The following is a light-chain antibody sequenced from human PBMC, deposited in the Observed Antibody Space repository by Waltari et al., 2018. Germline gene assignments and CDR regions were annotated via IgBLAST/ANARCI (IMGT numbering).Light chain of an antibody. CDR2: GAS. CDR3: QRYNSYANT. Sequence: DILMTQSPSTLSASVGDRVTLTCRASQSINTYLAWYQQKPGKAPKLLIYGASTLESGVPGRFSGTGSGTEFTLTISSLQPDDFATYYCQRYNSYANTFGQGNKVDIK. V-gene: IGKV1-5*01. J-gene: IGKJ2*01. CDR1: QSINTY.